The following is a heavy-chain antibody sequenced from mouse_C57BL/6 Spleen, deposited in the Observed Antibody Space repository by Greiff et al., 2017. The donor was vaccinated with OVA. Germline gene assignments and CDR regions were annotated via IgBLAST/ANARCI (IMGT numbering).Heavy chain of an antibody. CDR3: ASLTGSFAY. CDR1: GFSLTSYG. J-gene: IGHJ3*01. Sequence: VQVVESGPGLVAPSQSLSITCTVSGFSLTSYGVDWVRQSPGKGLEWLGVIWGVGSTNYNSALKSRLSISKDNSKSQVFLKMNSLQTGDTAMYYCASLTGSFAYWGQGTLVTVSA. D-gene: IGHD4-1*01. V-gene: IGHV2-6*01. CDR2: IWGVGST.